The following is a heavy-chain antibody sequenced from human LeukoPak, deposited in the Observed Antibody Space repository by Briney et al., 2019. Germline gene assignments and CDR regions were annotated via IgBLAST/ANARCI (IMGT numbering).Heavy chain of an antibody. J-gene: IGHJ5*02. CDR3: ARGPLRSGYYRPNWFDP. CDR2: IYYSGST. Sequence: SETLSLTCTVSGGSISSSSYYWGWIRQPPGKGLGWFGSIYYSGSTYYNPSLKSRVTISVDTSKNRFSLKLSSVPAADTAVYYCARGPLRSGYYRPNWFDPWGQGTLVTVSS. V-gene: IGHV4-39*01. CDR1: GGSISSSSYY. D-gene: IGHD3-3*01.